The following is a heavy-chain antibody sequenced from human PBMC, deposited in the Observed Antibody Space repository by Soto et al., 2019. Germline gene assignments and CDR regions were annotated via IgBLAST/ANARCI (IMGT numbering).Heavy chain of an antibody. CDR2: LYHSGST. CDR1: GGSISSGGYS. CDR3: ARGGRYCTNGVCYTYWFDP. D-gene: IGHD2-8*01. V-gene: IGHV4-30-2*01. J-gene: IGHJ5*02. Sequence: QLQLQASGSGLVKPSQTLSLTCAVSGGSISSGGYSWSWIRQPPGKGLAWIGYLYHSGSTYYNPALKSRVTISVDRAKKQFSLKLSSVTAADTAVYYCARGGRYCTNGVCYTYWFDPWGQGTLVTVSS.